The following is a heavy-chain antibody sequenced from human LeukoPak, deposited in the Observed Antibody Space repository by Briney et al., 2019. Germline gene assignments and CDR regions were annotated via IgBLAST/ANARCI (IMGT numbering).Heavy chain of an antibody. D-gene: IGHD6-19*01. CDR2: VSYSGTV. CDR1: GASISSDDYY. CDR3: ARGRPYNSGMPPWFDP. J-gene: IGHJ5*02. Sequence: SETLSLTCAVYGASISSDDYYWGWIRQSPGKGLEWIASVSYSGTVYYNPSLESRVTISVDTSKNQFSLKVNSVTAADTALYYCARGRPYNSGMPPWFDPWGQGTLVTVSS. V-gene: IGHV4-39*07.